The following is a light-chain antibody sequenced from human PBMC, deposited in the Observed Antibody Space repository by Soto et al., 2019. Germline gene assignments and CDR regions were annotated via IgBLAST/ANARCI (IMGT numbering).Light chain of an antibody. V-gene: IGKV1-6*01. J-gene: IGKJ1*01. CDR1: QGIRSD. CDR3: LQDHNSPLT. Sequence: AIQMTQSPSSLSASVGDRVTITCRASQGIRSDLGWYQQRPGTAPKLLIYAASTLQSGVPSRLIGSGAGTEFTLTISGLQPEDFATYFCLQDHNSPLTFGQGTKVDIK. CDR2: AAS.